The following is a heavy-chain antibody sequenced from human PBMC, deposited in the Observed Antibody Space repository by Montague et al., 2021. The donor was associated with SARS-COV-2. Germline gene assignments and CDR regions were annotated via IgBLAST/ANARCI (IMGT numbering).Heavy chain of an antibody. CDR2: IYYSGST. D-gene: IGHD2-15*01. CDR1: GGSISSYY. Sequence: SETLSLTCTVSGGSISSYYWSWIRQPPGKGLEWIGYIYYSGSTNYNSSLKSRVTISVDTSKNQFSLKLSSVTAADTAVYYCARRALGYCSGGSCEEGFDPWGQGTLVTVSS. J-gene: IGHJ5*02. V-gene: IGHV4-59*08. CDR3: ARRALGYCSGGSCEEGFDP.